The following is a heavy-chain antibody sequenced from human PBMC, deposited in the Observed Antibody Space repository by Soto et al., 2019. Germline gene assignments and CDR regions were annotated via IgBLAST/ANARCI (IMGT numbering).Heavy chain of an antibody. D-gene: IGHD5-18*01. J-gene: IGHJ5*02. CDR1: GGSISSSSYY. Sequence: QLQLQESGPGLVKPSETLSLTCTVSGGSISSSSYYWGWIRQPPGKGLEWIGSIHYSGSTYYNPSLKRRVTISVDKSQNQFSLKLSSVTAADTAVYYCARQSIRVVGHRRYTAMVMNWFDPWGQGTLVTVSS. CDR3: ARQSIRVVGHRRYTAMVMNWFDP. CDR2: IHYSGST. V-gene: IGHV4-39*01.